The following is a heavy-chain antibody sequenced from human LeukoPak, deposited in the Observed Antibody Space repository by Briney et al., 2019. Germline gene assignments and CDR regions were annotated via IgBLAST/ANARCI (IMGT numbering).Heavy chain of an antibody. CDR1: GGSVSSADYY. J-gene: IGHJ4*02. D-gene: IGHD2-15*01. CDR3: ARKQKSGGYATFDY. Sequence: PSETLSLTCIVSGGSVSSADYYWSWIRQPPGQGLEWIGYIYYSGSPYYSPSLKSRVTISVDTSKNQFSLELSSVTAADTAIYYCARKQKSGGYATFDYWGQGILVTVSP. V-gene: IGHV4-30-4*01. CDR2: IYYSGSP.